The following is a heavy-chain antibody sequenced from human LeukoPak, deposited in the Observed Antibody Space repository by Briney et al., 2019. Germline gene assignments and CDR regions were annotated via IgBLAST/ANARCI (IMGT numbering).Heavy chain of an antibody. CDR2: IWYDGSNK. Sequence: GGSLRLSCAASGFTFSSYGMHWVRQAPGKGLEWVAVIWYDGSNKYYADSVKGRLTISRDNSKNTLYLQMNSLRAEDTAVYYCAKVTKRYYDFWSGYLPPYYYMDVWGKGTTVTVSS. J-gene: IGHJ6*03. CDR3: AKVTKRYYDFWSGYLPPYYYMDV. V-gene: IGHV3-33*06. D-gene: IGHD3-3*01. CDR1: GFTFSSYG.